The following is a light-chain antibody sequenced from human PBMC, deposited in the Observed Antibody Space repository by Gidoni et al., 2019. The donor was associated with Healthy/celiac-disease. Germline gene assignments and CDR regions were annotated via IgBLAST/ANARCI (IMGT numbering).Light chain of an antibody. CDR1: QSISSW. Sequence: DIQMTQSTSTLSASVGDRVTITCRASQSISSWLAWYQQKSGKAPKLLIYDASSLESGVPSRFSGSGSGTEFTLTISSLQPDDFATYYCQQYNSYSRTFGQGTKVEIK. V-gene: IGKV1-5*01. CDR3: QQYNSYSRT. J-gene: IGKJ1*01. CDR2: DAS.